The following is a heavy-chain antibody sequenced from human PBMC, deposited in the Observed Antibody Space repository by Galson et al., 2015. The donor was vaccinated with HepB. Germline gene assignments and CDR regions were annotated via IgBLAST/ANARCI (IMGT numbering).Heavy chain of an antibody. Sequence: SLRLSCAASKFTFSNSWMTWVRQAPGRGLEWVANIKKDGSEKNYVDSVKGRFTISRDNARNSLYLQMNSLRAEDTAVYYCATSRDGRREYFDLWGHGTLVTVSS. D-gene: IGHD5-24*01. CDR1: KFTFSNSW. V-gene: IGHV3-7*03. CDR3: ATSRDGRREYFDL. CDR2: IKKDGSEK. J-gene: IGHJ2*01.